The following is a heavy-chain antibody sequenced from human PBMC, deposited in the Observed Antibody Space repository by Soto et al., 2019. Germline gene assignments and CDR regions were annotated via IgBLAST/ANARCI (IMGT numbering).Heavy chain of an antibody. Sequence: GALRLSCAASGFTFSSYSMNWVRQAPGKGLEWVSYISSSSSTIYYADSVKGRFTISRDNAKNSLYLQMNSLRDEDTAVYYCARVLPNYYDRSGQEAFDIWGQGTMVTVSS. CDR3: ARVLPNYYDRSGQEAFDI. J-gene: IGHJ3*02. D-gene: IGHD3-22*01. CDR2: ISSSSSTI. V-gene: IGHV3-48*02. CDR1: GFTFSSYS.